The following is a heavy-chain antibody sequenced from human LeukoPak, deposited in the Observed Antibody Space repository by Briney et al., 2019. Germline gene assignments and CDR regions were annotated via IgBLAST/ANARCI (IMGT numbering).Heavy chain of an antibody. CDR3: AWYQIDDAFDI. V-gene: IGHV1-69*13. D-gene: IGHD1-14*01. CDR2: IIPIFGTA. J-gene: IGHJ3*02. CDR1: GGTYSSYA. Sequence: ASVKVSCKASGGTYSSYAISWVRQAPGQGLEWMGGIIPIFGTANYAQKFQGRVTITADESTSTAYMELSSLRSEDTAVYYCAWYQIDDAFDIWGQGTMVTVSS.